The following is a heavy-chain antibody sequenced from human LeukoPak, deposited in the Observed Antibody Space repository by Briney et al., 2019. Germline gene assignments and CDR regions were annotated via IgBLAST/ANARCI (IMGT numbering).Heavy chain of an antibody. CDR2: ISAYNGNT. CDR3: ARGNYDSSGLYFDY. CDR1: GYTFSSYD. Sequence: ASVKVSCKASGYTFSSYDINWVRQATGQGLEWMGWISAYNGNTNYAQKLQGRVTMTTDTSTSTAYMELRSLRSDDTAVYYCARGNYDSSGLYFDYWGQGTLVTVSS. J-gene: IGHJ4*02. D-gene: IGHD3-22*01. V-gene: IGHV1-18*01.